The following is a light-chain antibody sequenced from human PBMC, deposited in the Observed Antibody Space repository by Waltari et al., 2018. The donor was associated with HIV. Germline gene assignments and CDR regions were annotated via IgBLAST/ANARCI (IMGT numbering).Light chain of an antibody. V-gene: IGLV6-57*01. Sequence: NFMLTQSHSVSESPGKTVTISCTRSSGSIASNYVQWYQQRPGSSPTTVIYEDDQRPSGVPARFSGSIDSSSNSASLTISGLKTEDEADYYCQSYDSSNQWVFGGGTKLTVL. CDR3: QSYDSSNQWV. CDR2: EDD. J-gene: IGLJ3*02. CDR1: SGSIASNY.